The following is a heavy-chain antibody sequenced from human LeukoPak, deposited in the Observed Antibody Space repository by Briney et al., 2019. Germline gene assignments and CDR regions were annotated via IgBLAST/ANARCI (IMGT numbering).Heavy chain of an antibody. CDR1: GGSISSGSYY. D-gene: IGHD2/OR15-2a*01. V-gene: IGHV4-61*02. J-gene: IGHJ3*02. CDR2: IYTSGST. Sequence: KPSETLSLTCTVSGGSISSGSYYWSWIRQPAGKGLEWIGRIYTSGSTNYNPSLKSRVTISVDTSKNQFSLKLSSVTAADTAVYYCARDGFLDAFDIWGQGTMVTVSS. CDR3: ARDGFLDAFDI.